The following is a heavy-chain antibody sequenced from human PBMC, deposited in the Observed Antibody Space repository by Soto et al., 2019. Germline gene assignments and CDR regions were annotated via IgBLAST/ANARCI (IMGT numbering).Heavy chain of an antibody. J-gene: IGHJ4*02. V-gene: IGHV4-34*01. Sequence: SETLSLTCAVYGGSFSGYYWSWIRQPPGKGLEWIGEINHSGSTNYNPSLKSRVTISVDTSKNQFSLKLSSVTAADTAVYYCGRGMIAAAGTGFDYWGQGTLVTVSS. CDR2: INHSGST. CDR3: GRGMIAAAGTGFDY. CDR1: GGSFSGYY. D-gene: IGHD6-13*01.